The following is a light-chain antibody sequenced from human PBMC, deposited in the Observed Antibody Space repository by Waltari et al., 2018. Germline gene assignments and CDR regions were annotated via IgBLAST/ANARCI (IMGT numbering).Light chain of an antibody. CDR2: DVS. J-gene: IGLJ2*01. CDR3: SSYISSDTLEL. CDR1: SSDVGGYNY. V-gene: IGLV2-14*03. Sequence: QSALTQPASVSGSPGPSITISCTGTSSDVGGYNYVSWDQQQPGKAPKLIIFDVSNRPSGVSSRFSGSKSGNTASLTISGLQAQDEADYYCSSYISSDTLELFGGGTSLTVL.